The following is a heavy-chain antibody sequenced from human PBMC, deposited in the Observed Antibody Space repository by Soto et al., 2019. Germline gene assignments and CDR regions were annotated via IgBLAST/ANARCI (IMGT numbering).Heavy chain of an antibody. CDR1: GGTFSSYA. CDR3: ARSQGSSTSLEIYYYYYYGMDV. Sequence: QVQLVQSGAEVKKRGSSVKVSCKASGGTFSSYAISWGRQAPGQGLEWMGGIIPISGTANYAQKFQGRVTITADESTRTAYMELSSLRSEDTAVYYCARSQGSSTSLEIYYYYYYGMDVWGQGTTVTVSS. J-gene: IGHJ6*02. D-gene: IGHD2-2*01. CDR2: IIPISGTA. V-gene: IGHV1-69*01.